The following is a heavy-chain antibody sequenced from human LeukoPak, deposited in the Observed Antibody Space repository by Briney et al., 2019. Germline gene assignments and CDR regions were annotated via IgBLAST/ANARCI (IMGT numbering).Heavy chain of an antibody. D-gene: IGHD2-2*01. CDR1: GYTFTSYG. V-gene: IGHV1-18*01. Sequence: GASVKVSCKASGYTFTSYGISWVRQAPGQGHEWMGWISAYNGNTNYAQKLQGRVTMTTDTSTSTAYMELRSLRSDDTAVYYCARDPASSINTNWFDPWGQGTLVTVSS. CDR2: ISAYNGNT. CDR3: ARDPASSINTNWFDP. J-gene: IGHJ5*02.